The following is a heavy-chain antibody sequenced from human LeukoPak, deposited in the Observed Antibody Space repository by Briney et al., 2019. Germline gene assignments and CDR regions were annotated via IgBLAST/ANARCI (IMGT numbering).Heavy chain of an antibody. CDR1: GFIFSNFA. CDR2: RSSDGSEK. CDR3: ARAECGICLLIAP. Sequence: GTPLRLSCVASGFIFSNFAMHWVRQAPGKGPEWVSLRSSDGSEKNCADSVKGRFTISRDNSENTLYLQMNSLRDEDTAVYYCARAECGICLLIAPWGQETRVSVSS. D-gene: IGHD3-9*01. V-gene: IGHV3-30*03. J-gene: IGHJ5*02.